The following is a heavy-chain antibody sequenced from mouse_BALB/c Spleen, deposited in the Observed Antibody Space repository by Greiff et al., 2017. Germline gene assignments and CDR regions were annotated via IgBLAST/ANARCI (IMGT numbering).Heavy chain of an antibody. CDR3: ARLGITTGDWYFDV. CDR1: GFNIKDTY. V-gene: IGHV14-3*02. Sequence: EVKVVESGAELVKPGASVKLSCTASGFNIKDTYMHWVKQRPEQGLEWIGRIDPANGNTKYDPKFQGKATITADTSSNTAYLQLSSLTSEDTAVYYCARLGITTGDWYFDVWGAGTTVTVSS. J-gene: IGHJ1*01. D-gene: IGHD2-4*01. CDR2: IDPANGNT.